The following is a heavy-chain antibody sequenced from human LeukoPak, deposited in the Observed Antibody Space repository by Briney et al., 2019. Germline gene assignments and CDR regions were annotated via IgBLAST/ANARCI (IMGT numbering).Heavy chain of an antibody. CDR2: MNPNSGNT. J-gene: IGHJ6*03. V-gene: IGHV1-8*03. Sequence: ASVKVSCKASGYTFTSYDINWVRQATGQGLEWMGWMNPNSGNTGYAQKFQGRVTITRNTSISTAYMELSSLRSEDTAVYYCARTIGIAARLGIYYYYYYMDVWGKGTTVTISS. CDR3: ARTIGIAARLGIYYYYYYMDV. D-gene: IGHD6-6*01. CDR1: GYTFTSYD.